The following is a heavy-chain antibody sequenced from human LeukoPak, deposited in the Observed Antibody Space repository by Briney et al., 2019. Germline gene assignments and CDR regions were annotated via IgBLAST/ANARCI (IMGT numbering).Heavy chain of an antibody. D-gene: IGHD3-10*01. Sequence: GGSLRLSCVASGFTFNSYSMNWVRQAPGKGLEWLSYISSSSSTIYYADSVKGRFTISRDYAKNSLYLQMNSLRDEDTAVYYCARTDLWFGESDKGSFDYWGQGTLVTVSS. J-gene: IGHJ4*02. CDR1: GFTFNSYS. V-gene: IGHV3-48*02. CDR2: ISSSSSTI. CDR3: ARTDLWFGESDKGSFDY.